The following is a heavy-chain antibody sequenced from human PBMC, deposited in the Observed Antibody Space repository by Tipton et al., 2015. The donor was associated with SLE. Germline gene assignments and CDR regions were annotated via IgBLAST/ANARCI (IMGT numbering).Heavy chain of an antibody. D-gene: IGHD1-1*01. Sequence: TLSLTCTVSGDTIDGNTYFWDWIRQPPGKGLMLIGSISYSGATSYNPSLKSRVTISVDTSKNQFSLSLISVTAADTAVYYCARRETGTMLDHWGQGALVTVSS. CDR2: ISYSGAT. CDR1: GDTIDGNTYF. CDR3: ARRETGTMLDH. V-gene: IGHV4-39*07. J-gene: IGHJ4*02.